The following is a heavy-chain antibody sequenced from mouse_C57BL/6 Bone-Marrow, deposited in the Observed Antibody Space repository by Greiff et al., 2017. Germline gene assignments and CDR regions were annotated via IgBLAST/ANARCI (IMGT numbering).Heavy chain of an antibody. CDR3: ARYSNYFDY. V-gene: IGHV1-52*01. CDR1: GYTFTSYW. CDR2: IDPSDSET. D-gene: IGHD2-5*01. Sequence: QVQLQQPGAELVRPGSSVKLSCKASGYTFTSYWMHWVKQRPIQGLEWIGNIDPSDSETHYNQKFKDKATLTVDKYSSTAYMQLSSVKSEASAGYYCARYSNYFDYWGQGTTLTVSA. J-gene: IGHJ2*01.